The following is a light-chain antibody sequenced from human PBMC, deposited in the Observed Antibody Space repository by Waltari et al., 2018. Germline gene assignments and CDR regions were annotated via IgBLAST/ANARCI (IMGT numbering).Light chain of an antibody. CDR2: LAS. CDR3: MKGLQTPFT. J-gene: IGKJ2*01. Sequence: DIVMTQSPLSLSVTPGEPASIPCRSSQSLLHLNGYNYLDLYLQKPGRSPQLLFFLASQRASRVPRRFTGSASGTDFTLNISRVEADDVGVDYCMKGLQTPFTFGQVTRMEIK. CDR1: QSLLHLNGYNY. V-gene: IGKV2-28*01.